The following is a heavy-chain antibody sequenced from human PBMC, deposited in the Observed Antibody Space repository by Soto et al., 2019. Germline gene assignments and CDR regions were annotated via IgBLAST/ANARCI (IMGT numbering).Heavy chain of an antibody. J-gene: IGHJ6*02. Sequence: QVQLVQSGAEVKKPGSSVKVSCKASGGTFSSYTISWVRQAPGQGLEWMGGIIPILGIANYAQKFQGRVTITADKSTSTAYMELSSLRSEDTAVYYCASVVVPAARVGADYYYGMDVWGQGTTVTVSS. CDR2: IIPILGIA. CDR3: ASVVVPAARVGADYYYGMDV. CDR1: GGTFSSYT. D-gene: IGHD2-2*01. V-gene: IGHV1-69*02.